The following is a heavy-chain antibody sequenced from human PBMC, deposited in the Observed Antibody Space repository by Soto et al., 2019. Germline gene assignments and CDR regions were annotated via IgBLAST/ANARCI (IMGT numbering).Heavy chain of an antibody. CDR1: GYSFTSYW. CDR3: ARLGLPLYYYYGMDV. J-gene: IGHJ6*02. V-gene: IGHV5-51*01. Sequence: GESLKISCKGSGYSFTSYWIGWVRQMPGKGLEWMGIIYPGDSDTRYSPSFQGQVTISADKSISTAYLQWSSLKASDTAMYYCARLGLPLYYYYGMDVWGQGTTATVSS. CDR2: IYPGDSDT. D-gene: IGHD5-18*01.